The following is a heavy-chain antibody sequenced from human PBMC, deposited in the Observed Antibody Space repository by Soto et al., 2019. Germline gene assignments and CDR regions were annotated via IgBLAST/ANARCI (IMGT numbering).Heavy chain of an antibody. CDR3: ARAPRGYSYGPLDY. CDR1: GVTFSDFY. D-gene: IGHD5-18*01. J-gene: IGHJ4*02. CDR2: ISRSSSYT. Sequence: WGSLRLSCAASGVTFSDFYMRWIRQAPGKGLEWVSYISRSSSYTNYADSVKGRFTISRDNAKNSLYLQMNSLRAEDTAVYYCARAPRGYSYGPLDYRGQGTLVTVSS. V-gene: IGHV3-11*05.